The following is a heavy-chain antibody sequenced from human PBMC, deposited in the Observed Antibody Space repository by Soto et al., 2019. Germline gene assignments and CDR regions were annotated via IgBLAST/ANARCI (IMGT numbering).Heavy chain of an antibody. Sequence: ASVKFSCKASGYTFTSYYMHWVRQAPGQWLEWMGIINPSGGITSYAQKFQGRVTMTRDTSTSTVYMELSSLRSEDTAVYYCATYYYDSSGYYAIDYWGQGTLVTAPQ. J-gene: IGHJ4*02. CDR1: GYTFTSYY. CDR2: INPSGGIT. V-gene: IGHV1-46*01. CDR3: ATYYYDSSGYYAIDY. D-gene: IGHD3-22*01.